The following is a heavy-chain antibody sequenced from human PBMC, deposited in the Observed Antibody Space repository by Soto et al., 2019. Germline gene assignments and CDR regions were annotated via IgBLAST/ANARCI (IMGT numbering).Heavy chain of an antibody. V-gene: IGHV2-5*02. Sequence: QITLKETGPTLVKPTQTLTLTCTFSGFSLTTSGVGVVWIRQPPGKALEWLALLYWDDDKRYSPSLKSRLTVTKDTSKNQVVLTMTNMHPVDTATYYCAHSRYGAGTLTWGQGALVAVSS. D-gene: IGHD3-10*01. CDR1: GFSLTTSGVG. CDR3: AHSRYGAGTLT. CDR2: LYWDDDK. J-gene: IGHJ5*02.